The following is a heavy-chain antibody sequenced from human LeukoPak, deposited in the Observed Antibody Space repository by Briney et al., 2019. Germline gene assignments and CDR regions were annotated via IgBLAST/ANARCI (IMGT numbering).Heavy chain of an antibody. D-gene: IGHD3-9*01. V-gene: IGHV3-30*18. CDR1: GFSFSDYG. J-gene: IGHJ6*02. CDR3: AKDGGRYFDWLPPLVYYGMDV. Sequence: PGGSLRLSCAASGFSFSDYGMHWVRQAPGKGLELVAVISYDGRNKYYGDSVKGRFTISRDNSKNTLYLQMNSLRADDTAVYYCAKDGGRYFDWLPPLVYYGMDVWGQGTTVTVSS. CDR2: ISYDGRNK.